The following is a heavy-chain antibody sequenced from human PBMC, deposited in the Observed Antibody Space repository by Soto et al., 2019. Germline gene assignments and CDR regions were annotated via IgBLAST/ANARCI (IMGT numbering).Heavy chain of an antibody. J-gene: IGHJ4*02. V-gene: IGHV4-34*01. D-gene: IGHD5-12*01. CDR2: VKEGGHT. CDR1: GGSLSGYY. CDR3: ARGQEGVVATH. Sequence: QVQLQQWGAGLLKPSETLSLNCAVTGGSLSGYYWSWIRQPPGKGLEWIGEVKEGGHTNYSPSLRGRLTISYDTSNNQFSLRLNSVTAADTGVYYCARGQEGVVATHWDQGSLVTVSS.